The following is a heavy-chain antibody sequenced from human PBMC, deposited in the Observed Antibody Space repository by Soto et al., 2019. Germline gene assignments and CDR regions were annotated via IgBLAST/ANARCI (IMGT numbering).Heavy chain of an antibody. CDR1: GGSISSGDYY. CDR2: IYYSGST. Sequence: SETLSLTCTVSGGSISSGDYYWSWIRQPPGKGLEWIGYIYYSGSTYYNPSLKSRVTISVDTSKNQFSLKLSSVTAADTAVYYCARPSKSPYYYAMDVWGQGTTVTAP. J-gene: IGHJ6*02. CDR3: ARPSKSPYYYAMDV. V-gene: IGHV4-30-4*01.